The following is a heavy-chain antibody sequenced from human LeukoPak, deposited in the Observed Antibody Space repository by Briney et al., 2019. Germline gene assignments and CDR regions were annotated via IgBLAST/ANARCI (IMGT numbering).Heavy chain of an antibody. CDR1: GFTFNRYN. V-gene: IGHV3-21*01. Sequence: PGGSLRLSCAASGFTFNRYNMNWVRRAPGKGLEWVSSISTSSSYIYYADSVRGRFTISRDNAKNSLYLQMNSLRAEDTAVYYCARDTGANSYNWFDPWGQGTLVTVSS. D-gene: IGHD4/OR15-4a*01. J-gene: IGHJ5*02. CDR3: ARDTGANSYNWFDP. CDR2: ISTSSSYI.